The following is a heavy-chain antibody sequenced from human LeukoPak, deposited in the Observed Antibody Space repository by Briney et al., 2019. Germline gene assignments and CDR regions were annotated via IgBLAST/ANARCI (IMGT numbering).Heavy chain of an antibody. CDR2: ISAYNGNT. D-gene: IGHD5-18*01. J-gene: IGHJ6*03. CDR3: ARDESGSTLLTAMRGYYYYMDV. CDR1: GYTFSNYG. Sequence: ASVKVSCKASGYTFSNYGITWVRQAPGQGLEWMGWISAYNGNTNYAQKFQGRVTMTTDTSTSTAYMELRSLRSDDTAVYYCARDESGSTLLTAMRGYYYYMDVWGKGTTVTVSS. V-gene: IGHV1-18*01.